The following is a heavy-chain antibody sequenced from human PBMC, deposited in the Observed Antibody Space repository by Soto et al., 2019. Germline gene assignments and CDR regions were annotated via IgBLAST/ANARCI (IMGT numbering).Heavy chain of an antibody. CDR1: GGSISSYY. J-gene: IGHJ4*02. Sequence: SETLSLTCTVSGGSISSYYWSWIRQSPGKGPEWIGYVYHSGTTNYNPSLESRVTMSLDTSKNQFSLKMNSVTAADTAVYYCARHEGGAAADRPLDYWGQGTLVTVSS. CDR3: ARHEGGAAADRPLDY. D-gene: IGHD6-13*01. V-gene: IGHV4-59*08. CDR2: VYHSGTT.